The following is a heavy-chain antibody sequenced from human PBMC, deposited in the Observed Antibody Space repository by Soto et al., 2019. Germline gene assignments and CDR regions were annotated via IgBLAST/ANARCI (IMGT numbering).Heavy chain of an antibody. J-gene: IGHJ6*02. CDR3: ARDAVYSDILTGSPRGHGMDV. CDR2: IYIGGST. D-gene: IGHD3-9*01. CDR1: GFSVSYNS. Sequence: EVQLVETGGGLIQPGGSLRLSCEVTGFSVSYNSMTWVRQAPGEGLEWVSVIYIGGSTYYADSVKGRFTISRGASKKMIYLQMNSLRPEDTAVYYCARDAVYSDILTGSPRGHGMDVWGQGTTVTVSS. V-gene: IGHV3-53*02.